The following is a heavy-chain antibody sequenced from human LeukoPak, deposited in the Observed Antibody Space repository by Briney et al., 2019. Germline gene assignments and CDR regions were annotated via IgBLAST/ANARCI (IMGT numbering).Heavy chain of an antibody. V-gene: IGHV4-4*09. J-gene: IGHJ6*02. CDR2: IYTSGST. Sequence: SETLSLTCTVSGGSISSYYWSWIRQPPGKGLEWIGYIYTSGSTNYNPSLKSRVTISVDTSKNQFSLKLTSVTAADTAVYYCARGRTYYYDTSGYYPSIYYGMDVWGQGTTVIVSS. CDR3: ARGRTYYYDTSGYYPSIYYGMDV. D-gene: IGHD3-22*01. CDR1: GGSISSYY.